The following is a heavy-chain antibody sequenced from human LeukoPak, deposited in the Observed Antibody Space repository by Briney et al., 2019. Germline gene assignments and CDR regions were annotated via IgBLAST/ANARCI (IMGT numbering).Heavy chain of an antibody. CDR2: IETSGST. J-gene: IGHJ6*03. D-gene: IGHD1-14*01. CDR1: GGSFSSGSYY. CDR3: ARDRKYYYHMDV. Sequence: SETLSLTCTVSGGSFSSGSYYWSWIRQPAGKGLEWIGRIETSGSTNYNPSLKSRVTISVDTSKNQFSLKLSSLTAADTAVYYCARDRKYYYHMDVWGKGTTVTVSS. V-gene: IGHV4-61*02.